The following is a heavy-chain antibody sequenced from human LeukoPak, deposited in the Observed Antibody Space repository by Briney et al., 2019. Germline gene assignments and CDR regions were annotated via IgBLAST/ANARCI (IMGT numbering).Heavy chain of an antibody. CDR3: ARISSSNWYNERGAFDV. V-gene: IGHV4-4*07. Sequence: SETLSLTCTVSGGSISSYYWSWIRQPAGKGLEWIGRIYTSGSTNYNPSLKSRVTMSVDTSKNQFSLKLSSVTAADTAMYYCARISSSNWYNERGAFDVWGQGTMVTVSS. J-gene: IGHJ3*01. CDR2: IYTSGST. D-gene: IGHD6-13*01. CDR1: GGSISSYY.